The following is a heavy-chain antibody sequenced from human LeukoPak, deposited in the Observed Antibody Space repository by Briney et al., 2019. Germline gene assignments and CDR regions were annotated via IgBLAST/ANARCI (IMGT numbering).Heavy chain of an antibody. CDR3: ARSGDRSTMVRGVNWFDP. V-gene: IGHV7-4-1*02. CDR1: GYTFTNYA. Sequence: WASVKVSCKASGYTFTNYAMNWVRQAPGQGLEWMGGINTNTGHPTYAQDFTGRFVFSLDTSVSTAYLQINILEPEDTAVYYCARSGDRSTMVRGVNWFDPWGQGTLVTVSS. D-gene: IGHD3-10*01. J-gene: IGHJ5*02. CDR2: INTNTGHP.